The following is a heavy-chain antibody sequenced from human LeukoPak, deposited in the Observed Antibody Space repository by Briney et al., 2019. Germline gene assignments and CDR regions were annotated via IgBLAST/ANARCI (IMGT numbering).Heavy chain of an antibody. Sequence: GGSLRLSCAASGFTFSNYAMTWVRQAPGKGLEWVSSISASGGNTNYADSVKGRFTISRDNAKNTVYLEMNSLSVEDTATYYCIRDFRSADLWGQGTLVTVSS. CDR3: IRDFRSADL. J-gene: IGHJ5*02. D-gene: IGHD5-24*01. V-gene: IGHV3-23*01. CDR1: GFTFSNYA. CDR2: ISASGGNT.